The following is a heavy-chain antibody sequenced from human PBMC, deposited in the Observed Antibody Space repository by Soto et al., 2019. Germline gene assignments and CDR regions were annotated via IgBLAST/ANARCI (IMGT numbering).Heavy chain of an antibody. Sequence: QITVKESGPTLVKPTQTLTLTCSFSGFSLSSSGVGVAWIRQPSGKALEWLALIYWDDDKRYSPSLSSRLTITKDTSINQVVFTLTNVAPVDTGTYYCAHITCARWYFDLWGRGTLVTVSS. J-gene: IGHJ2*01. CDR1: GFSLSSSGVG. V-gene: IGHV2-5*02. CDR3: AHITCARWYFDL. CDR2: IYWDDDK.